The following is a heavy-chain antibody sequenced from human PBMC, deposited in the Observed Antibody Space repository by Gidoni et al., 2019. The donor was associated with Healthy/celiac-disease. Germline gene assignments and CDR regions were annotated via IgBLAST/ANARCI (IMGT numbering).Heavy chain of an antibody. CDR3: AKGPGIAVAGTVY. V-gene: IGHV3-23*01. J-gene: IGHJ4*02. CDR1: GFTFSSYA. D-gene: IGHD6-19*01. Sequence: EVQLLESGGGLVQPGGSLKLPCAASGFTFSSYAMRWVRQAPGKGLEWVSAISGSGGSTYYADSVKGRFTISRDNSKNTLYLQMNSLRAEDTAVYYCAKGPGIAVAGTVYWGQGTLVTVSS. CDR2: ISGSGGST.